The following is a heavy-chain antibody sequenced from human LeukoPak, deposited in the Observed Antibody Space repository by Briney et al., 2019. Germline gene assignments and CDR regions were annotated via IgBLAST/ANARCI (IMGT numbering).Heavy chain of an antibody. CDR3: ARDLGQYYDTSDNWFDP. V-gene: IGHV3-74*01. CDR1: GTTFSSNW. CDR2: INSDGSTT. D-gene: IGHD3-22*01. Sequence: GGSLRLSCEASGTTFSSNWMHWVRQAPGKGLVWVSRINSDGSTTSYADSVKGRFTISRDNAKNTLNLQMNSLRAEDTAVYYCARDLGQYYDTSDNWFDPWGQGTLVTVSS. J-gene: IGHJ5*02.